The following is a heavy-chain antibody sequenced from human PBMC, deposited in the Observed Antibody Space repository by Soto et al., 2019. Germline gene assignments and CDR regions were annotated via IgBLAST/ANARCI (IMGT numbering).Heavy chain of an antibody. D-gene: IGHD3-3*02. J-gene: IGHJ1*01. Sequence: QVQLVQSGAEVKEPGASMKVSCKASGYTFTSHAIHWVRQAPGQSLEWMGRINAGSGNTRYSEKFQFRVAMTRDTSATTAYVELSSLRSEDTGVYYCARAASIAASGIFFQHWGQGTPVIVSS. CDR1: GYTFTSHA. CDR3: ARAASIAASGIFFQH. CDR2: INAGSGNT. V-gene: IGHV1-3*01.